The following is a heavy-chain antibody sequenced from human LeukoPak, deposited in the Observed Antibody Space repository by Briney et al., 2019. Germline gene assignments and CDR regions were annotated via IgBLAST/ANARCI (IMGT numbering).Heavy chain of an antibody. CDR3: AREVYGGDWFDL. J-gene: IGHJ5*02. V-gene: IGHV3-7*05. D-gene: IGHD3-10*01. Sequence: QPGGSLRLSCAASGFTFDTYAMSWFRQAPGKRLEWVANIKQDGSDKYYVASVKGRFTISRDNAKNSLDLQMNSLRAEDTAVYYCAREVYGGDWFDLWGQGTLVTVSS. CDR2: IKQDGSDK. CDR1: GFTFDTYA.